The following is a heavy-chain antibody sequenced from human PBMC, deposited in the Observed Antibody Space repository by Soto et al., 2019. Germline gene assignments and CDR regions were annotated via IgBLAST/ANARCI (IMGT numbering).Heavy chain of an antibody. J-gene: IGHJ3*02. V-gene: IGHV3-53*01. CDR1: GFTVSSSY. CDR3: AGGEYYYDSSGYYTTADAFAI. Sequence: PGGSLRLSCAASGFTVSSSYMSWVRQAPGKGLEWVSVIYSGGSTYYADSVKGRFTISRDNSKNTLYLQMNSLRAEDTAVYYCAGGEYYYDSSGYYTTADAFAIWGQGTMVTVSS. CDR2: IYSGGST. D-gene: IGHD3-22*01.